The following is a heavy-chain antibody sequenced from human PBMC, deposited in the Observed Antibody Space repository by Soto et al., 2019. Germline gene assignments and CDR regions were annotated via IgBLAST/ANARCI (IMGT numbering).Heavy chain of an antibody. CDR2: IYYGWNT. V-gene: IGHV4-59*01. CDR3: ARDREYYESSGLYFDY. D-gene: IGHD3-22*01. J-gene: IGHJ4*02. Sequence: PSETLSLTCTVSGGSISDYYWSWIRQPPGKGLEWIGYIYYGWNTNYNPSLKSRVTISVDTSKNRFSLKLISVTAADTAVYYCARDREYYESSGLYFDYWGQGTLVTVSS. CDR1: GGSISDYY.